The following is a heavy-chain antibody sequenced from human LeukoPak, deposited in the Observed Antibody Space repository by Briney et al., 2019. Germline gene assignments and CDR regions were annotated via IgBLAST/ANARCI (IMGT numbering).Heavy chain of an antibody. CDR2: ISASGGST. J-gene: IGHJ4*02. V-gene: IGHV3-23*01. CDR1: GLTFSRYA. CDR3: ARGLSDSWFYFAS. Sequence: GGSLRLSCAASGLTFSRYAMSWVRQAPGKGLEWVSAISASGGSTYYADSVKGRFTISRDNAKNTLYLQMNSLRAEDTAVYHCARGLSDSWFYFASWGQGTLVTVSS. D-gene: IGHD6-13*01.